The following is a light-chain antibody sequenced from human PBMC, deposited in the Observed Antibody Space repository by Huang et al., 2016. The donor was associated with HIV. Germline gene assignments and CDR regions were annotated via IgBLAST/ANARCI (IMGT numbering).Light chain of an antibody. CDR2: GAS. CDR1: QYVGNN. CDR3: QQYNNWPRT. V-gene: IGKV3-15*01. Sequence: ERVMTQSPATLSASPGDRATLSCRASQYVGNNLAWYRQKPGQAPRLLIHGASTRATDIPARVSASGSGVEFTLTISSLQSEDVGIYYCQQYNNWPRTFGQGTKLEIK. J-gene: IGKJ2*01.